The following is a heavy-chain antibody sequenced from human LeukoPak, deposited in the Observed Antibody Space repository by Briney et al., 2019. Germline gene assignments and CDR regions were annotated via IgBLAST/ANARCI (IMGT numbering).Heavy chain of an antibody. CDR2: ISWNSGSI. V-gene: IGHV3-9*01. J-gene: IGHJ4*02. D-gene: IGHD2-2*01. CDR1: GFTFDDYA. Sequence: PGGSLRLSCAASGFTFDDYAIHWIRQAPGKGLEWVSGISWNSGSIGYADSVKGRFTISRDNAKNSLYLQMNSLRAEDTAVYYCAREAVPAGHVYWGQRTLVTVSS. CDR3: AREAVPAGHVY.